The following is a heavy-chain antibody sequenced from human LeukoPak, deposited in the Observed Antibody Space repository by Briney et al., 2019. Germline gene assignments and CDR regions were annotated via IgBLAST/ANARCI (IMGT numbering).Heavy chain of an antibody. Sequence: SETLSLTCTVSGGSISSYYWSWIRQPPGKGLEWIGRIYTSGSTNYNPSLKSRVTISVDKSKNQLSLKLSSVTAADTAVYYCARSLLTRFDPWGQGTLVTVSS. CDR3: ARSLLTRFDP. J-gene: IGHJ5*02. V-gene: IGHV4-4*07. CDR2: IYTSGST. CDR1: GGSISSYY.